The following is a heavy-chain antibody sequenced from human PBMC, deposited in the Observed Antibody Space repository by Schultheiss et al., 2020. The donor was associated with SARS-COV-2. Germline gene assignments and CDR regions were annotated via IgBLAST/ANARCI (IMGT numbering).Heavy chain of an antibody. J-gene: IGHJ4*02. CDR2: ISGSGGST. D-gene: IGHD6-19*01. V-gene: IGHV3-23*01. Sequence: GESLKISCAASGFTFSSYWMSWVRQAPGKGLEWVSAISGSGGSTYYADSVKGRFTISRDNSKNTLYLQMNSLRAEDTAVYYCARAPSESIAVAGTFDYWGQGTLVTVSS. CDR3: ARAPSESIAVAGTFDY. CDR1: GFTFSSYW.